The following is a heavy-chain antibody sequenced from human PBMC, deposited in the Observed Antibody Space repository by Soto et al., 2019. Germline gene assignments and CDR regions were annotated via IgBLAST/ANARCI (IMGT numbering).Heavy chain of an antibody. V-gene: IGHV1-69*06. CDR2: IIPIFGTA. J-gene: IGHJ6*01. CDR3: AKAVVTVPYYYYGMDV. CDR1: GGTFSSYA. Sequence: QVQLVQSGAEVKKPGSSVKVSCKASGGTFSSYAISWVRQAPGQGLEWMGGIIPIFGTANYAQKFQGRVTITADKSTSTAYMGLSSLRYEATAVYYCAKAVVTVPYYYYGMDVWGQVTTVTVSS. D-gene: IGHD2-21*02.